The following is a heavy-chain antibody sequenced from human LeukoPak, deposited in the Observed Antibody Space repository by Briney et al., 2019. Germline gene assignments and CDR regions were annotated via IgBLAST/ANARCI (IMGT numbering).Heavy chain of an antibody. D-gene: IGHD5-24*01. Sequence: SETLSLTCTVSGGSISSHYWSWIRQPPGKGLEWISYTYHTGSTNYNPSLKSRVTISVDTSKNQFSLKLSSVTAADTAVYYCARTNVEMATTFDYWGQGTLVTVSS. J-gene: IGHJ4*02. CDR1: GGSISSHY. CDR3: ARTNVEMATTFDY. V-gene: IGHV4-59*11. CDR2: TYHTGST.